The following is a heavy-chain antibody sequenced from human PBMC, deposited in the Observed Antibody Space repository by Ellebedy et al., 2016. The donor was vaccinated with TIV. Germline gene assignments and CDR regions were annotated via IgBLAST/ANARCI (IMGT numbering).Heavy chain of an antibody. V-gene: IGHV3-74*01. D-gene: IGHD3-9*01. CDR2: ISSDASNA. CDR1: GFTFSDYW. CDR3: ARVDWLVDS. Sequence: GGSLRLXXTASGFTFSDYWMHWVRQGPGKGLVWVSRISSDASNADYADSVRGRFTISRDNAKNTLYLQMNSLRVDDTAVYYCARVDWLVDSWGQGTLVTVSS. J-gene: IGHJ5*01.